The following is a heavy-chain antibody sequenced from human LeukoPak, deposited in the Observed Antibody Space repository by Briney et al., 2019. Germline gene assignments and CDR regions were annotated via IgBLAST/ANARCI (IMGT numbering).Heavy chain of an antibody. V-gene: IGHV4-59*08. CDR1: GGSISSYY. D-gene: IGHD3-22*01. J-gene: IGHJ4*02. Sequence: PSETLSLTCTVSGGSISSYYWSWIRQPPGKGLEWIGYIYYSGSTNYNPSLKSRVTISVDTSKNQFSLKLSSVTAADTAVYYYARLSDLTMIDYWGQGTLVTVSS. CDR3: ARLSDLTMIDY. CDR2: IYYSGST.